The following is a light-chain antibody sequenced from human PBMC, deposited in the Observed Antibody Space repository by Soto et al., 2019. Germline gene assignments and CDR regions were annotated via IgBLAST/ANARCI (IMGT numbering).Light chain of an antibody. CDR2: DAS. Sequence: QMTQSPSSLSASIGDRVTISCQASQDVENFLNWYQQRPGKAPYLLIYDASNLDSGVSSRFSGSGSGRDFSFTITSLQPDDVATYFCQQYGSLPITFGQGTRLDIK. J-gene: IGKJ5*01. CDR3: QQYGSLPIT. V-gene: IGKV1-33*01. CDR1: QDVENF.